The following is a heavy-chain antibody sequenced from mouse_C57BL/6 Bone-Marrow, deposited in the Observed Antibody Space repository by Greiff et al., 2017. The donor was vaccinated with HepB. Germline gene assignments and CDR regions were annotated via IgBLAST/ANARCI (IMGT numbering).Heavy chain of an antibody. V-gene: IGHV5-4*01. CDR1: GFTFSSYA. CDR2: ISDGGSYT. Sequence: EVKLMESGGGLVKPGGSLKLSCAASGFTFSSYAMSWVRQTPEKRLEWVATISDGGSYTYYPDNVKGRFTISRDNSKNNLYLQMSHLKSEDTAMYYCARDHGSCAYWGQGTLVTVSA. CDR3: ARDHGSCAY. J-gene: IGHJ3*01. D-gene: IGHD2-2*01.